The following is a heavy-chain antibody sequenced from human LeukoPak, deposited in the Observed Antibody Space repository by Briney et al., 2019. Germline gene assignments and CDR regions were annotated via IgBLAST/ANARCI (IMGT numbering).Heavy chain of an antibody. CDR3: AGGYSSSWYYYYYYGMDV. D-gene: IGHD6-13*01. V-gene: IGHV3-48*01. Sequence: RTGGSLSLSCAAYGFTFSSYSMNWVRQAPGKGLEWVSYISSSSSTIYYADSVKGRFTISRDNAKNSLYLQVNSLRAEDTAVYYCAGGYSSSWYYYYYYGMDVWGQGTTVTVSS. CDR1: GFTFSSYS. CDR2: ISSSSSTI. J-gene: IGHJ6*02.